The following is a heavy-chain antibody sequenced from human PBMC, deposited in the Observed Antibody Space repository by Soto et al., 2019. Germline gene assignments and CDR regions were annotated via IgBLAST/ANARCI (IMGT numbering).Heavy chain of an antibody. CDR1: GDSVSSNSAA. CDR2: TYYRSKWYN. CDR3: ARGIAAAGTSYYGMDV. D-gene: IGHD6-13*01. Sequence: SQTLSLTCAISGDSVSSNSAAWNWIRQSPSRGLEWLGRTYYRSKWYNDYAVSVKSRITINPDTSKNQFSLQLNSVTPEDTAVYYCARGIAAAGTSYYGMDVWGQGTTVTVSS. V-gene: IGHV6-1*01. J-gene: IGHJ6*02.